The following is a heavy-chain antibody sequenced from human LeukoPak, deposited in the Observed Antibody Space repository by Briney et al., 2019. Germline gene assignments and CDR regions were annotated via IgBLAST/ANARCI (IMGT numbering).Heavy chain of an antibody. J-gene: IGHJ4*02. CDR3: ARARYSGSYFDY. V-gene: IGHV3-30-3*01. D-gene: IGHD1-26*01. CDR2: ISYDGSNK. Sequence: GGSLRLSCAASGFTLSSYNMKWVRQAPGKGLEWVAVISYDGSNKYYADSVKGRFTISRDNSKNTLYLQMNSLRAEDTAVYYCARARYSGSYFDYWGQGTLVTVSS. CDR1: GFTLSSYN.